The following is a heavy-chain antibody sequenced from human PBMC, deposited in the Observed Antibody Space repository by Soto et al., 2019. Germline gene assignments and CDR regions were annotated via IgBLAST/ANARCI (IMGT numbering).Heavy chain of an antibody. CDR1: GFTFSAYG. J-gene: IGHJ4*02. CDR3: AKDRTHFLAPHYYDRSGSIRPSFDY. D-gene: IGHD3-22*01. V-gene: IGHV3-30*18. Sequence: QVQLVESGGGVVQPGRSLRLSCAASGFTFSAYGMHWVRQAPGKGLEWVAIISYDGHNEYYADSVKGRFTISRENSKDTVYLQMNSLRVEDTAVYYCAKDRTHFLAPHYYDRSGSIRPSFDYWGQGTQVTVSS. CDR2: ISYDGHNE.